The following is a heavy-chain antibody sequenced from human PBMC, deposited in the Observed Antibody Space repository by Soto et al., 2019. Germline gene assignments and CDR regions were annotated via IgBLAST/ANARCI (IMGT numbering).Heavy chain of an antibody. D-gene: IGHD3-3*01. CDR3: AREYYDFWSGLDYYYYYGMDV. Sequence: VASVKVSCKASGGTFSSYAISWVRQAPGQGLEWMGGIIPIFGTANYAQKFQGRVTITADKSTSTAYMELSSLRSEDTAVYYCAREYYDFWSGLDYYYYYGMDVWGQGTTVTVSS. J-gene: IGHJ6*02. CDR2: IIPIFGTA. V-gene: IGHV1-69*06. CDR1: GGTFSSYA.